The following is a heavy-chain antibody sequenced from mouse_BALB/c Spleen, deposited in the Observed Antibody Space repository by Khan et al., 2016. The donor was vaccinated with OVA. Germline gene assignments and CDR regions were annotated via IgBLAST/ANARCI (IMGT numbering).Heavy chain of an antibody. CDR1: DYSITSEYT. V-gene: IGHV3-2*02. CDR3: ARKDYYDYDPFPF. D-gene: IGHD2-4*01. J-gene: IGHJ3*01. Sequence: EVQFQESGPGLVKPSQSLSLTCTVTDYSITSEYTWNWLRQFPGKKLEWMGFISYSGNTRYNPSLKSRISITRDTSKNQFFLQLNSVTSEDTATYYCARKDYYDYDPFPFWGQGTLVTVSA. CDR2: ISYSGNT.